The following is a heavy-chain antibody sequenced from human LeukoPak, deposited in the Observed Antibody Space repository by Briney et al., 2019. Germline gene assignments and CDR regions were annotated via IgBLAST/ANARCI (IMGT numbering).Heavy chain of an antibody. J-gene: IGHJ4*02. CDR3: ASGSSFDSSGRGFDY. V-gene: IGHV1-2*02. CDR1: GYTFSGYY. CDR2: INPKSGGT. Sequence: ASVKVSCKASGYTFSGYYMHWVRQAPGQGLEWMGWINPKSGGTNYAQKFQGRVTMTRDTSISTAYMELSRLRFDDTAVYYCASGSSFDSSGRGFDYWGQGTLVTVSS. D-gene: IGHD3-22*01.